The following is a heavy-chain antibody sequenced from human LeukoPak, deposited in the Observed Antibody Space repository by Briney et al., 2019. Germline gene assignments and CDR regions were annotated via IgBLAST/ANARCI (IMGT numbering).Heavy chain of an antibody. D-gene: IGHD5-18*01. CDR1: GFTFDGYA. CDR2: ISWNSSSR. V-gene: IGHV3-9*01. CDR3: AQGVRYSYGLGRFDY. Sequence: GGSLRLSCAASGFTFDGYAMHWVRQAPGKGLEWVSGISWNSSSRGYADSVKGRFTISSDNAKNSLYLQMTSLRAEDTALYYCAQGVRYSYGLGRFDYWGQGTLVTVSS. J-gene: IGHJ4*02.